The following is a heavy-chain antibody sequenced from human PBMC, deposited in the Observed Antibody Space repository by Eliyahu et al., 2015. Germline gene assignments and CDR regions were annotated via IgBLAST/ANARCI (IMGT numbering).Heavy chain of an antibody. Sequence: DVQLVQSGAEVKKPGESLKISCQGSGYTFNTYWIAWVRQRPGTGLEWMGIIHPDDSDTRYNPSFQGQVTISADTSISTAYLQWSSLKASDTAMYFCARVPVSDYYFYYPMDVWGQGSTVTVSS. V-gene: IGHV5-51*01. J-gene: IGHJ6*02. CDR1: GYTFNTYW. CDR3: ARVPVSDYYFYYPMDV. CDR2: IHPDDSDT.